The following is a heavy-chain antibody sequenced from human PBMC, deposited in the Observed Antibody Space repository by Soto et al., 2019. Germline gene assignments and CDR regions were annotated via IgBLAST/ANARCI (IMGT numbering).Heavy chain of an antibody. J-gene: IGHJ4*02. Sequence: SETLSLTCAVYGGSFSGYYWSWIRQPPGKGLEWIGEINHSGSTNYNPSLKSRVTISVDTSKNQFSLKLSSVTAADTAVYYCARVPRYYGNFDYWGQGTLVTVSS. D-gene: IGHD3-10*01. CDR2: INHSGST. CDR3: ARVPRYYGNFDY. CDR1: GGSFSGYY. V-gene: IGHV4-34*01.